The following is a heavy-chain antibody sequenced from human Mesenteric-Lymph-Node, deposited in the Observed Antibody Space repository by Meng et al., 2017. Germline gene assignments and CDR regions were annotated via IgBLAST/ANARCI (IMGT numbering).Heavy chain of an antibody. Sequence: QVQLVESGGGVVQPGMSLRLSCAASGFTFSTYAMHWVRQAPGKGLEWVGVISYDGSSQYYADSVKGRFTISRDNSKNTLYLQMDSLRPEDTAVYYCARHRGQLLMQGWFDAWGQGTLVTVSS. V-gene: IGHV3-30-3*01. CDR2: ISYDGSSQ. CDR1: GFTFSTYA. J-gene: IGHJ5*02. D-gene: IGHD3-10*01. CDR3: ARHRGQLLMQGWFDA.